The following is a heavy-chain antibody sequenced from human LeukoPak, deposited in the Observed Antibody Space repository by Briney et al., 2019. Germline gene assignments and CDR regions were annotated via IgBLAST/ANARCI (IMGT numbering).Heavy chain of an antibody. CDR2: IYTDGST. CDR3: ARDYVEWGTRTGALDV. J-gene: IGHJ3*01. CDR1: GFTVSNNY. V-gene: IGHV3-66*01. D-gene: IGHD1-1*01. Sequence: GGSLRLSCAASGFTVSNNYMSWVRQAPGMGLEWVSFIYTDGSTYYTASVKYRFIISIDISKNTVYLQMNSLRVADTAMYFCARDYVEWGTRTGALDVWGQGTLVTVSS.